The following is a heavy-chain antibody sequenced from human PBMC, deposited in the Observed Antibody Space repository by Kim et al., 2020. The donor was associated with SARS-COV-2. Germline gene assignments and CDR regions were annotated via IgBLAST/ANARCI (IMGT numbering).Heavy chain of an antibody. J-gene: IGHJ5*02. D-gene: IGHD2-15*01. CDR3: ASGREVAT. Sequence: GGSLRLSCAASGFTFNSYSMNWVRQAPGKGLEWVSSISSSSSYIYYANSVKGRFTISRDNAKNSLYLQMNSLGVDDTAVYYCASGREVATWGQGTLVTVSS. V-gene: IGHV3-21*01. CDR2: ISSSSSYI. CDR1: GFTFNSYS.